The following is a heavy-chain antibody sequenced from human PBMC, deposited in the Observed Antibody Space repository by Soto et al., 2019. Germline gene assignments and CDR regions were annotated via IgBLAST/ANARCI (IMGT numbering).Heavy chain of an antibody. CDR1: GGSFSGYY. CDR3: ASIAARPVRYYYYGMDV. Sequence: ASETLSLTCAVYGGSFSGYYWSWIRQPPGKGLEWIGEINHSGSTNYNPSLKSRVTISVDTSKNQFSLKLSSVTAADTAVYYCASIAARPVRYYYYGMDVWGQGTTVTVSS. J-gene: IGHJ6*02. CDR2: INHSGST. V-gene: IGHV4-34*01. D-gene: IGHD6-6*01.